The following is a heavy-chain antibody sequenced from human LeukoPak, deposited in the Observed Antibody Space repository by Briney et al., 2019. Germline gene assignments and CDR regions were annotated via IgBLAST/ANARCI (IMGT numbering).Heavy chain of an antibody. Sequence: GASVKVSCEAFGYTFTGYWMHWVRQAPGQGPEWMGVISPSGGSTIYAQKFKGRVTLTRDMSTSTDYLELSSLRSEDTAVYYCARDDSVRDEAWWFNPWGQGTLVTVSS. CDR3: ARDDSVRDEAWWFNP. CDR1: GYTFTGYW. V-gene: IGHV1-46*01. D-gene: IGHD5-24*01. J-gene: IGHJ5*02. CDR2: ISPSGGST.